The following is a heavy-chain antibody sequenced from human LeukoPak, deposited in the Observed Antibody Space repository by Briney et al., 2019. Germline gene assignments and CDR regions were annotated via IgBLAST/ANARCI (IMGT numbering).Heavy chain of an antibody. CDR1: GFTFRNSG. J-gene: IGHJ4*02. CDR2: ISSSGSTI. D-gene: IGHD6-13*01. CDR3: ARDPPSSSWYHYYFDY. V-gene: IGHV3-48*04. Sequence: GGSLRLSCAASGFTFRNSGMKWVRQAPGKGLEWVSYISSSGSTIYYADSVKGRFTISRDNTNNSLYLQMNSLRAEDTAVYYCARDPPSSSWYHYYFDYWGQGTLVTVSS.